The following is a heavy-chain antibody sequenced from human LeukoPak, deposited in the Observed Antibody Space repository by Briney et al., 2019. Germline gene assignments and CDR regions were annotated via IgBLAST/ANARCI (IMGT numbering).Heavy chain of an antibody. D-gene: IGHD3-22*01. Sequence: PGGSLRLTCAASGFSFSTYVMTWVRQAPGKGLEWVSTITNGGNTYYADSVKGRFTVSRDNSQNTLYLQMNSLRVEDMAVYFCAKPAPHNTDYYYGVHFDYWGQGTLVTVSS. CDR3: AKPAPHNTDYYYGVHFDY. CDR1: GFSFSTYV. V-gene: IGHV3-23*01. CDR2: ITNGGNT. J-gene: IGHJ4*02.